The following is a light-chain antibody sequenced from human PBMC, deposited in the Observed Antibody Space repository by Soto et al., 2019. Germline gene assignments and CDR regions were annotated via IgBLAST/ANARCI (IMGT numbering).Light chain of an antibody. CDR1: SSDVGGYNY. J-gene: IGLJ1*01. CDR2: EVS. CDR3: SSHTVYSPRV. Sequence: QSVLTQPASVSGSPGQSIAISCTGTSSDVGGYNYVSWYQQHPGKAPKLIIHEVSNRPSGVSDRFSGSKSGNTASLTISGLQADDEADYYCSSHTVYSPRVFGTGTKVTVL. V-gene: IGLV2-14*01.